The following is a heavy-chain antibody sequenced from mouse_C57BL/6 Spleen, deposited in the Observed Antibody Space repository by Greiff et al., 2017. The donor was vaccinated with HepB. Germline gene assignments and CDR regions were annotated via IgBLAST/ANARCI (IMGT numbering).Heavy chain of an antibody. V-gene: IGHV10-3*01. J-gene: IGHJ4*01. D-gene: IGHD2-4*01. CDR3: VRAMGYDYRYFALDY. CDR2: IRSKSSNYTT. Sequence: EVQRVESGGGLVQPKGSLKLSCAASGFTFNTYAMHWVRQAPGKGLEWVARIRSKSSNYTTYYADSVKDRFTISRDDSQSMLYLQMNNLKTEDTAMYYGVRAMGYDYRYFALDYWGQGTSVTVSS. CDR1: GFTFNTYA.